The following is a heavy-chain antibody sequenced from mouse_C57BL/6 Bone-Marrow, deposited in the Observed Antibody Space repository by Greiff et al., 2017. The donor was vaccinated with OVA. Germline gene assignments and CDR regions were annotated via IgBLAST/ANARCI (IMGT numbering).Heavy chain of an antibody. CDR3: ARSDGYYVYFDY. CDR2: INPSNGGT. J-gene: IGHJ2*01. D-gene: IGHD2-3*01. V-gene: IGHV1-53*01. CDR1: GYTFTSYW. Sequence: QVQLQQPGPELVKPGASVKLSCKASGYTFTSYWMHWVKQRPGQGLEWIGNINPSNGGTNYNEKFKSKATLTVDKSSSTAYMQLSSLTSEDSAVYYCARSDGYYVYFDYWGQGTTLTVSS.